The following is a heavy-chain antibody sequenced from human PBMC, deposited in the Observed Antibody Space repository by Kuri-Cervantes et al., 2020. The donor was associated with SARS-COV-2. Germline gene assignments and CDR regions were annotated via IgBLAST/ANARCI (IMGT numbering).Heavy chain of an antibody. CDR3: YCAPKEGFDS. Sequence: ASVKVSCKASGYTFTSYDISWVRQATGQGLEWMGWMNPNSGNTGYAQKFQGRVTVTRNTSISTAYMELSSLRSEDTAIYYCYCAPKEGFDSWGQGTLVTVSS. CDR2: MNPNSGNT. V-gene: IGHV1-8*03. J-gene: IGHJ4*02. D-gene: IGHD2-21*01. CDR1: GYTFTSYD.